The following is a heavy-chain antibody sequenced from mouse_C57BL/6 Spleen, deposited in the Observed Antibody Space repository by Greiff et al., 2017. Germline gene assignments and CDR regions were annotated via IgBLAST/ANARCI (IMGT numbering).Heavy chain of an antibody. D-gene: IGHD1-3*01. J-gene: IGHJ2*01. CDR1: GFTFSDYG. V-gene: IGHV5-17*01. Sequence: EVMLVESGGGLVKPGGSLKLSCAASGFTFSDYGMHWVRQAPEKGLEWVADISSGSSTSYYADTVKGRFTISRDNAKNTLFLPMTRLRSEDTAMDYCARGALKFDDWGKGTTLTVSS. CDR2: ISSGSSTS. CDR3: ARGALKFDD.